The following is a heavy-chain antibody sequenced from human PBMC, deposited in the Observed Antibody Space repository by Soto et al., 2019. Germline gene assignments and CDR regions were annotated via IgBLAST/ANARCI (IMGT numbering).Heavy chain of an antibody. CDR1: GFSFSNYI. Sequence: GGSLRLSCAASGFSFSNYIMAWVRQAPEKGLEWVSGISGSGGTTYYADSVKGRLTISRENSKNTLYLQMNSLRAEDMAVYYCAKVSCFESNSSYRRGDCFDYWGRGALVTVSS. CDR2: ISGSGGTT. J-gene: IGHJ4*02. CDR3: AKVSCFESNSSYRRGDCFDY. D-gene: IGHD3-16*02. V-gene: IGHV3-23*01.